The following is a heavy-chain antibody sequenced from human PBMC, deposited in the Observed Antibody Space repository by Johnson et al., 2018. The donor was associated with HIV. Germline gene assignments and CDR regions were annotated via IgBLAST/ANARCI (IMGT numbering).Heavy chain of an antibody. CDR3: ARAPGYSRAFDI. Sequence: VQLVESGGGLIQPGGSLRLSCAASGFTVSSNYLSWVRQAPGQGLAWVSAIYSGGSTSCADSVKGRFSISRDNSKNTLYLEINSLRAEDTAVYYCARAPGYSRAFDIWGQGTMVTVSS. CDR2: IYSGGST. CDR1: GFTVSSNY. J-gene: IGHJ3*02. D-gene: IGHD5-18*01. V-gene: IGHV3-53*01.